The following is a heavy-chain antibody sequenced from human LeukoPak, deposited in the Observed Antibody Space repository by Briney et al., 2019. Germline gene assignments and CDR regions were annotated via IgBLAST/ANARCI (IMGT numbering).Heavy chain of an antibody. V-gene: IGHV3-23*01. Sequence: GGPLRLSCAASGFMFSSYAMSWVRQAPGKGLEWVSGISGSGGSTYYADSVKGRFTISRGNSKNTLYLQMNSLRVEDTAVYYCARDFAGDRDYWGQGTLVTVSS. CDR2: ISGSGGST. CDR1: GFMFSSYA. CDR3: ARDFAGDRDY. J-gene: IGHJ4*02. D-gene: IGHD4-17*01.